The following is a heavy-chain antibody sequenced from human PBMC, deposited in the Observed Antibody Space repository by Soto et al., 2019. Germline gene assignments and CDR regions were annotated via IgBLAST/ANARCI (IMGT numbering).Heavy chain of an antibody. V-gene: IGHV1-69*01. CDR1: GGTFSNFA. D-gene: IGHD6-25*01. J-gene: IGHJ1*01. CDR3: ARFEQRVLH. CDR2: FIPIFGTL. Sequence: QVQLVQSGAEVTKPGSSVKVSCKASGGTFSNFAISWVRQAPGQGLEWMGGFIPIFGTLNYAQRFQGRLTIRADESTSTADMELGRLRSEGTAVYYCARFEQRVLHWGQGTLVTVSS.